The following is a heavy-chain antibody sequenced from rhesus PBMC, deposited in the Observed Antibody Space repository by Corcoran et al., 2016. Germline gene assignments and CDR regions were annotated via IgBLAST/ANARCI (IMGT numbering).Heavy chain of an antibody. CDR3: ARETSGGGLNS. Sequence: EVQMVESGGGLAKPGGSMRLSCAASGCTLSDYQMDWVRQAPGKGLEWVSRITNGAGSTSYADSVKGRFTISRENAKNTLYLQMDGLRADDTAVYYCARETSGGGLNSWGQGVVVTVSS. CDR2: ITNGAGST. J-gene: IGHJ6*01. CDR1: GCTLSDYQ. V-gene: IGHV3-178*01.